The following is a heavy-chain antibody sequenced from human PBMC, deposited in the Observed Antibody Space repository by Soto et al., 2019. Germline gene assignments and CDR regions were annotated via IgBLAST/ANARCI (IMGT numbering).Heavy chain of an antibody. V-gene: IGHV3-23*01. CDR1: GFTFSSYA. J-gene: IGHJ5*02. CDR3: AKDLGYCTNGVCFNWFDP. CDR2: ISGSGGST. Sequence: VGSLRLSCAASGFTFSSYAMSWVRQAPGKGLEWVSAISGSGGSTYYADSVKGRFTISRDNSKNTLYLQMNSLRAEDTAVYYCAKDLGYCTNGVCFNWFDPWGQGTLVTVSS. D-gene: IGHD2-8*01.